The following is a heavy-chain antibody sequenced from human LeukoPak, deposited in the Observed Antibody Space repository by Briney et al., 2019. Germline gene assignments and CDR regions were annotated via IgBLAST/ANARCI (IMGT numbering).Heavy chain of an antibody. CDR2: ISGSGGST. V-gene: IGHV3-23*01. Sequence: GGSLRLSCAASGFTFSSYAMSWVRQAPGKGLEWVSAISGSGGSTYYADSVKGRFTISRDNSKNTLYLQMNSLRAEDTAVYYRAKDRGYGDDFGYWGQGTLVTVSS. J-gene: IGHJ4*02. CDR1: GFTFSSYA. CDR3: AKDRGYGDDFGY. D-gene: IGHD5-18*01.